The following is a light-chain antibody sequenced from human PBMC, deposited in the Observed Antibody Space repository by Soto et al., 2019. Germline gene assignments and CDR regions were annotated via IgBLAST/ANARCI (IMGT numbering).Light chain of an antibody. CDR3: NSHTASTTRI. CDR2: GDV. CDR1: TSNIGRNS. J-gene: IGLJ1*01. V-gene: IGLV1-44*01. Sequence: QSVLTQPPSASGTPGQRFTISCSGSTSNIGRNSVYWYQQLPGTAPKLVMYGDVQRPSGVPDRFSGSKSGTSASLAISGLQAEDEADYYCNSHTASTTRIFGTGTKLTVL.